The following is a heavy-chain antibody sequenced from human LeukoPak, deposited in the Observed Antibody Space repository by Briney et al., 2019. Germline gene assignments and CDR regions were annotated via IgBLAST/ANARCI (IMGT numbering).Heavy chain of an antibody. CDR3: ARGNIVGATTEPIDY. D-gene: IGHD1-26*01. J-gene: IGHJ4*02. V-gene: IGHV1-18*01. CDR2: ISAYNGNT. Sequence: ASVKVSCKASGDTFTSYGISWVRQAPGQGLEWMGWISAYNGNTNYAQKLQGRVTMTTDTSTSTAYMELRSLRSDDTAVYYCARGNIVGATTEPIDYWGQGTLVTVSS. CDR1: GDTFTSYG.